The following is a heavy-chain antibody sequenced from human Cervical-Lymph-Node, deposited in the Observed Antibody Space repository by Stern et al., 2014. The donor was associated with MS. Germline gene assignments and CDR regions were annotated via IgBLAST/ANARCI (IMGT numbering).Heavy chain of an antibody. CDR3: ARQTTAWASDV. J-gene: IGHJ4*02. CDR2: IYPGDSET. V-gene: IGHV5-51*01. D-gene: IGHD1-14*01. Sequence: VQLGQSGAELIRPGESLKISCKGSGFKFSIYWIAWVRQMPGKVLEWMGIIYPGDSETRYSPSFQGQVTMSADKSPSTAYLQWSSLNASDTAMYFCARQTTAWASDVWGQGTLVTVSS. CDR1: GFKFSIYW.